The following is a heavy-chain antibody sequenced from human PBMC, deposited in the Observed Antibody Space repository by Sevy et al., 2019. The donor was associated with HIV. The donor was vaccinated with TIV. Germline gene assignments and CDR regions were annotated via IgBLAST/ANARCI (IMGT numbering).Heavy chain of an antibody. CDR1: GGSFSGYY. J-gene: IGHJ6*02. CDR2: INHSGST. CDR3: ASLAARRHQDYYYGMDV. D-gene: IGHD6-6*01. V-gene: IGHV4-34*01. Sequence: SETLSLTCAVYGGSFSGYYWSWIRQPPGKGLEWIGEINHSGSTNYNPSLKSRVTISVDTSKNQFSLKLSSVTAADTAVYYCASLAARRHQDYYYGMDVWGQGTTVTVSS.